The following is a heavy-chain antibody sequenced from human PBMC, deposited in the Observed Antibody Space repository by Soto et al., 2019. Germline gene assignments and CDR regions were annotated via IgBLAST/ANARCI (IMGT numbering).Heavy chain of an antibody. Sequence: PGGSLRLSCAASGFTFSEDYMSWIRQAPGKGLEWILYISSASSTISYADSVKGRFTISRDNAKNSLYLQMNSLRAEDTAVYYCARVGSVYFDFWGQGALVTVSS. D-gene: IGHD1-26*01. CDR1: GFTFSEDY. J-gene: IGHJ4*02. CDR2: ISSASSTI. CDR3: ARVGSVYFDF. V-gene: IGHV3-11*04.